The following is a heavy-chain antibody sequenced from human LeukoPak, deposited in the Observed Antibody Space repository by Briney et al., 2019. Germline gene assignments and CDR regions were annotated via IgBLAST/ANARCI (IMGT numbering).Heavy chain of an antibody. V-gene: IGHV1-2*02. CDR2: INPNSGGT. Sequence: ASVKVSCKASGYTFTGYYTHWVRQAPGQGLEWMGWINPNSGGTNYAQKFQGRVTMTRDTSISTAYMELSRLRSDDTAVYYCARDLGYCSSTSCYSIFDYWGQGTLVTVSS. D-gene: IGHD2-2*01. CDR1: GYTFTGYY. CDR3: ARDLGYCSSTSCYSIFDY. J-gene: IGHJ4*02.